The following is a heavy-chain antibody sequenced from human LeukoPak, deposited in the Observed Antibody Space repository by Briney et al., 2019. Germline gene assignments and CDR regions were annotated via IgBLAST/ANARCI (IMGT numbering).Heavy chain of an antibody. V-gene: IGHV3-72*01. CDR3: ALMWY. D-gene: IGHD2-21*01. Sequence: GGSLRLSCAASGFTFSSYWMSWVRQAPGKGLEWVGRIRNKANSYITEYAASVKGRFTISRDDSKNSLYLQMNSLKSEDTAVYYCALMWYWGQGTLVTVSS. J-gene: IGHJ4*02. CDR2: IRNKANSYIT. CDR1: GFTFSSYW.